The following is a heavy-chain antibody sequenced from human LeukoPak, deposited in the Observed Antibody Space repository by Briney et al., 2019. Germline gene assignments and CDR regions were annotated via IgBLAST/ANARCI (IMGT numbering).Heavy chain of an antibody. J-gene: IGHJ1*01. CDR3: ARDYDILTGYYPVQH. CDR1: VYTFTGYY. Sequence: GASVKVSCKASVYTFTGYYMHWVRQAPGQGLGWVGWINPNSGGTNYAQKFQGRVTMTRDTSISTAYMELSRLRSDDTAVYYCARDYDILTGYYPVQHWGQGTLVTVSS. CDR2: INPNSGGT. V-gene: IGHV1-2*02. D-gene: IGHD3-9*01.